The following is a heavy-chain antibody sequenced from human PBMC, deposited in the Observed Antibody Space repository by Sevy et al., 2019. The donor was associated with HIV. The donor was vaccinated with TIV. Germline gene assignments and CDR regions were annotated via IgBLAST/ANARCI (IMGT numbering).Heavy chain of an antibody. Sequence: GGSLRLSCVASGFTFSSYGMHWVRQAPGKGLEWVALISNDGSDKNYVDSVKGRFTISRDNSMDTLYLQMNSLRAEDTAVYYCANSRGRFDGSSWIYYYYGMDVWGQGTTVTVSS. J-gene: IGHJ6*02. D-gene: IGHD6-13*01. CDR3: ANSRGRFDGSSWIYYYYGMDV. V-gene: IGHV3-30*18. CDR2: ISNDGSDK. CDR1: GFTFSSYG.